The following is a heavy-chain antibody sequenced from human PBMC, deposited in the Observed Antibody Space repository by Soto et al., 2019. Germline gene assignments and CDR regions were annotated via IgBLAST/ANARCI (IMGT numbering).Heavy chain of an antibody. D-gene: IGHD6-6*01. J-gene: IGHJ4*02. V-gene: IGHV4-39*01. CDR1: GGSISSSSYY. CDR3: ARLGPSIAARPAY. CDR2: IYYSGST. Sequence: PSETLSLTCTVSGGSISSSSYYWGWIRQPPGKGLEWIGSIYYSGSTYYNPSLKSRVTISVDTSKNQFSLKLSSVTAADTAVYYCARLGPSIAARPAYWGQGTLVTVSS.